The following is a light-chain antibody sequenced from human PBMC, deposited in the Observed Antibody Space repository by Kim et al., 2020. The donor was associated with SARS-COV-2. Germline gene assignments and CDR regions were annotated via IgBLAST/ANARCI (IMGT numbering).Light chain of an antibody. CDR1: SRRNYY. CDR3: NSRDSSGNLVV. J-gene: IGLJ2*01. V-gene: IGLV3-19*01. CDR2: GKN. Sequence: ALGQTVRITCQGDSRRNYYASWYQQKPGQAPVLVIYGKNNRPSGIPDRFSGSSSGNTASLTITGAQAEDEADYYCNSRDSSGNLVVFGGGTQLTV.